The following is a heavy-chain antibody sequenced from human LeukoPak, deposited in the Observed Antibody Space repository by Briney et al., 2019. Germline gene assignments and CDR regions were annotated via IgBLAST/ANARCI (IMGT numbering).Heavy chain of an antibody. CDR3: ATGYYDSSGYSAGDY. CDR2: FDPEDGET. Sequence: ASVKVSCKVSGYTLTELSMHWVRQAPGKGLEWMGGFDPEDGETIYAQKFQGRVTMTGDTSTDTAYMELSSLRSEDTAVYYCATGYYDSSGYSAGDYWGQGTLVTVSS. J-gene: IGHJ4*02. CDR1: GYTLTELS. D-gene: IGHD3-22*01. V-gene: IGHV1-24*01.